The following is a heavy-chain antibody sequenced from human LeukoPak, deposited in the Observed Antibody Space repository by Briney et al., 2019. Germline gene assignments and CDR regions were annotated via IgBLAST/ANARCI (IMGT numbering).Heavy chain of an antibody. V-gene: IGHV3-33*01. CDR2: IGYDGSNK. Sequence: GGSLRFSCAASGFTFSNYGMHGVRQAPGKGLEGVAVIGYDGSNKYYADSVKGRFTISRDNSKNTLYLQMNSLRAEDTAVYYCARGDYYDSSGYSQYFQHWGQGTLVTVSS. CDR1: GFTFSNYG. J-gene: IGHJ1*01. D-gene: IGHD3-22*01. CDR3: ARGDYYDSSGYSQYFQH.